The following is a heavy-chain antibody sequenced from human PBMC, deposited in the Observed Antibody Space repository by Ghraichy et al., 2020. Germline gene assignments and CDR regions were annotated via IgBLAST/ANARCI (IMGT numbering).Heavy chain of an antibody. Sequence: SETLSLTCTVSGGSVSSGSYYWSWIRQPPGKGLEWIGYIYYSGSTNYNPSLKSRVTISVDTSKNQFSLKLSSVTAADTAVYYCARGGSCWYYFDYWGQGTLVTVSS. CDR3: ARGGSCWYYFDY. J-gene: IGHJ4*02. V-gene: IGHV4-61*01. D-gene: IGHD6-19*01. CDR1: GGSVSSGSYY. CDR2: IYYSGST.